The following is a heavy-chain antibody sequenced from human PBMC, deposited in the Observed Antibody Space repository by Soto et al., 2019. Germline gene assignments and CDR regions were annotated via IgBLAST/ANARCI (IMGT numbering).Heavy chain of an antibody. D-gene: IGHD2-2*01. CDR1: GYRFSSYW. V-gene: IGHV5-51*01. CDR3: ARQGSTGAYYYYGMDV. J-gene: IGHJ6*02. Sequence: PGESLKISCKGSGYRFSSYWIAWVRQMPGKGLEWMGIIYPGDSDTRYSPSFQGQVTFSVDKSNNTAYLQWRSLKASDTAMYYCARQGSTGAYYYYGMDVWGQGIAVTVSS. CDR2: IYPGDSDT.